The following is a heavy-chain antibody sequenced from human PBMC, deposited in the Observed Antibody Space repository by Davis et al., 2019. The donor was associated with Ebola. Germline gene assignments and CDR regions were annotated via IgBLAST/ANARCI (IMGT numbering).Heavy chain of an antibody. J-gene: IGHJ4*02. D-gene: IGHD1-26*01. CDR2: INHSGST. CDR3: ARDDVGATSGFDY. V-gene: IGHV4-34*01. CDR1: GGSFSGYY. Sequence: PSETLSLTCAVYGGSFSGYYWSWIRQPPGKGLEWIGEINHSGSTNYNPSLKSRVTISVDTSKNQFSLKLSSVTAADTAVYYCARDDVGATSGFDYWGQGTLVTVSS.